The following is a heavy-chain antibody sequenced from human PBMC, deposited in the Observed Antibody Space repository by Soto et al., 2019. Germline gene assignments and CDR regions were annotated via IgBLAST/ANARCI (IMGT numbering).Heavy chain of an antibody. CDR3: APIAAAAGAFDY. J-gene: IGHJ4*02. V-gene: IGHV3-33*01. D-gene: IGHD6-13*01. CDR1: GFTFSSYG. CDR2: IWYDGSNK. Sequence: GGSLRLSCAASGFTFSSYGMHWVRQAPGKGLEWVAVIWYDGSNKYYADSVKGRFTISRDNSKNTLYLQMNSLRAEDTAVYYCAPIAAAAGAFDYWGQGTLVTVS.